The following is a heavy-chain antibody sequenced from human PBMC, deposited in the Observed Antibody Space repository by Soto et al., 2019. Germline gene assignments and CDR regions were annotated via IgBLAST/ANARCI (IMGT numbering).Heavy chain of an antibody. Sequence: SETLSLTCAVYGGSFSGYYWSWIRQPPGKGLEWIGEINHSGSTNYTPSLKSRVTISVDTSKNQFSLKLRSVTAADTAVYYCARLTAAGSYYYYGMDVWGQLTTVTVSS. D-gene: IGHD6-13*01. J-gene: IGHJ6*02. CDR3: ARLTAAGSYYYYGMDV. V-gene: IGHV4-34*01. CDR2: INHSGST. CDR1: GGSFSGYY.